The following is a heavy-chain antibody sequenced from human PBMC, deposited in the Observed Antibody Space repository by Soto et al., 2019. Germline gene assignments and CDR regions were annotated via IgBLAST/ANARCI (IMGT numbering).Heavy chain of an antibody. V-gene: IGHV4-34*01. CDR2: IDHSGYT. CDR3: ARVRDWFDP. Sequence: SETLSLTCAVYCGSFSGYYWNWIRQPPGKGLEWIGEIDHSGYTNYSPSLKSRVTISVDTSKNQFSLRLTSVTAADTAVYYCARVRDWFDPWGQGTLVTVSS. J-gene: IGHJ5*02. CDR1: CGSFSGYY. D-gene: IGHD3-3*01.